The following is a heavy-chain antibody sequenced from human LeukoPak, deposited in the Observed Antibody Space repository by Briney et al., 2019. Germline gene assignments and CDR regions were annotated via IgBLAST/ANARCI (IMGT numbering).Heavy chain of an antibody. D-gene: IGHD3-10*01. CDR2: IYTSGST. CDR1: GGSFSAYY. V-gene: IGHV4-4*07. CDR3: ARLWFGELLVGWFDP. J-gene: IGHJ5*02. Sequence: KTSETLSLTCAVSGGSFSAYYWSWIRQPAGKGLEWIGRIYTSGSTNYNPSLKSRVTISVDTSKNQFSLKLSSVTAADTAVYYCARLWFGELLVGWFDPWGQGTLVTVSS.